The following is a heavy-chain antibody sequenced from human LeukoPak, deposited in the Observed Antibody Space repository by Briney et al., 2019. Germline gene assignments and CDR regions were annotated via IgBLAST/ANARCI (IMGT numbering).Heavy chain of an antibody. CDR3: ARGLWGGYCSGGSCLGFDP. D-gene: IGHD2-15*01. CDR2: ISSSAGTT. J-gene: IGHJ5*02. V-gene: IGHV3-23*01. CDR1: GFTFSSYA. Sequence: GGSLRLSCAASGFTFSSYAMSWVRQAPGKGLEWVSAISSSAGTTYYADSVKGRFTISRDNSKNTLYLQMNSLRADDTAVYYCARGLWGGYCSGGSCLGFDPWGQGTLVTVSS.